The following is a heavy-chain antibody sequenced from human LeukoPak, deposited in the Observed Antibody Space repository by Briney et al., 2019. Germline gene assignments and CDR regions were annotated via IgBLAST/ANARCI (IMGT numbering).Heavy chain of an antibody. V-gene: IGHV3-66*01. CDR2: IYSAGST. J-gene: IGHJ4*02. CDR3: ARDLAGYNSFDY. CDR1: GFTVSSNY. D-gene: IGHD5-24*01. Sequence: GGCLRLSCAASGFTVSSNYMSWVRQAPGKGLEWVSSIYSAGSTYYTDSVKGRFTISRDNSKNTLYLQMKTLRAEDTAVYYCARDLAGYNSFDYWGQGTLVSVSS.